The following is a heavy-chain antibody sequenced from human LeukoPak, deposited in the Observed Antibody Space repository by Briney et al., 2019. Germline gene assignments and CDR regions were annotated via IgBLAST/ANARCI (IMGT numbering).Heavy chain of an antibody. J-gene: IGHJ3*02. CDR3: ARALVGSYLDAFDI. CDR1: GLTFSSYS. Sequence: GGSLRLSCAASGLTFSSYSMNWVRQAPGKGLEWVSSISSSSSYIYYADSVKGRFTISRDNAKNSLYLQMNSLRAEDTAVYYCARALVGSYLDAFDIWGQGTMVTVSS. V-gene: IGHV3-21*01. CDR2: ISSSSSYI. D-gene: IGHD1-26*01.